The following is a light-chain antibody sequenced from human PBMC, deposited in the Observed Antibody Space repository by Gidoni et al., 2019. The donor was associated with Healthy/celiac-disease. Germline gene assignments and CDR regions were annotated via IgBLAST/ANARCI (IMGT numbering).Light chain of an antibody. Sequence: EIVMTQSPATRSVSPGERATLSCRASQSVSSNLAWYQQKPGQAPRLLSYGASTRATGIPARFSGSGSGTEFTLTISSLQSEDFAVYYCQQDNNWPPLTFGGGTKVEIK. CDR3: QQDNNWPPLT. V-gene: IGKV3-15*01. J-gene: IGKJ4*01. CDR1: QSVSSN. CDR2: GAS.